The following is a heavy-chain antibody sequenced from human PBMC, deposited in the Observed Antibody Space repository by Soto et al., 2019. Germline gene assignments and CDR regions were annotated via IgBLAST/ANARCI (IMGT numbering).Heavy chain of an antibody. Sequence: DVQFLESGGGVVQRGGSLRLSCAASGLNFRNFPMSWVRQTPGKGLEWVSAISGSGTNTDYADTVKGRFTISRDNSKKTLYLQMDNLGVGDTDIYYCAITPGMRGWFDWWGQGTQVTVSS. J-gene: IGHJ4*02. V-gene: IGHV3-23*01. D-gene: IGHD1-20*01. CDR1: GLNFRNFP. CDR3: AITPGMRGWFDW. CDR2: ISGSGTNT.